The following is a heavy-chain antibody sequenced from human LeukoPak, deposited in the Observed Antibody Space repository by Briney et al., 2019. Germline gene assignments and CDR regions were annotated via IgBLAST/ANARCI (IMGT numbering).Heavy chain of an antibody. CDR2: IYPSDSDT. V-gene: IGHV5-51*01. CDR3: ARQDGYGLYYFDY. J-gene: IGHJ4*02. D-gene: IGHD5-18*01. Sequence: GESLKISCKGSGYSFSSYWIAWVRHMPGKGLEWMGIIYPSDSDTRYSPSFQGQVTISTDKSFSTAYLQWSSLKASDTAMYFCARQDGYGLYYFDYWGQGTLVTVSS. CDR1: GYSFSSYW.